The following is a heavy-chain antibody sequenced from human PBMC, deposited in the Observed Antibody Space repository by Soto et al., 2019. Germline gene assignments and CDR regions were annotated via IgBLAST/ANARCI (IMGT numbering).Heavy chain of an antibody. CDR2: IIPILGIA. Sequence: QVQLVQSGAEVKKPGSSVKVSCKASGGTFSSYTISWVRQAPGQGLEWMGRIIPILGIANYAKKFQGRVTITADKSTSTAYMELSSLRSEDTAVYYRASSGYDSQGYYYGMDVWGQGTTVTVSS. V-gene: IGHV1-69*02. CDR1: GGTFSSYT. CDR3: ASSGYDSQGYYYGMDV. J-gene: IGHJ6*02. D-gene: IGHD5-12*01.